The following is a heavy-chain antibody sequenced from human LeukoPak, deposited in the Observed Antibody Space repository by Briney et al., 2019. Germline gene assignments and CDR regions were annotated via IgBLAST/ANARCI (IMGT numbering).Heavy chain of an antibody. V-gene: IGHV3-9*01. Sequence: GGSLRFSCAASGFTFDDYAMHWVRQAPGKGLEWVSGISWNSGSIGYADSVKGRFTISRDNAKNSLYLQMNSLRAEDTALYYCAKDTGYSSGWYLDYWGQGTLVTVSS. CDR1: GFTFDDYA. J-gene: IGHJ4*02. CDR2: ISWNSGSI. CDR3: AKDTGYSSGWYLDY. D-gene: IGHD6-19*01.